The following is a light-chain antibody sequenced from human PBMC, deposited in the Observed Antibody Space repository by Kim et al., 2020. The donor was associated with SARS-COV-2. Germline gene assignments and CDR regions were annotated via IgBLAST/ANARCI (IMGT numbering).Light chain of an antibody. CDR1: SSNIGAGYD. V-gene: IGLV1-40*01. CDR3: QSYDSSLSGSV. Sequence: RVTSPCPGTSSNIGAGYDVHWYQQLPGTAPQLLIYGNSNRPSGVPDRFSGSKSGTSASLAITGLQAEDEADYYCQSYDSSLSGSVFGGGTKLTVL. CDR2: GNS. J-gene: IGLJ2*01.